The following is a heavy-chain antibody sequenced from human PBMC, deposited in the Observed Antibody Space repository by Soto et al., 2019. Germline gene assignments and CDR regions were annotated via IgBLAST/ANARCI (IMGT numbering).Heavy chain of an antibody. D-gene: IGHD1-26*01. CDR1: GYSISSSNW. V-gene: IGHV4-28*01. CDR2: IYYSGTT. CDR3: ARREIQGPIDY. Sequence: QVQLQESGPGLVKPSDTLSLTCAVSGYSISSSNWWGWIRQPPGKGLEWIGYIYYSGTTYYNPSRTRXXTXSXXTSKHQFSRKLTSVTAVDTAVYYCARREIQGPIDYWGQGTLVPVSS. J-gene: IGHJ4*02.